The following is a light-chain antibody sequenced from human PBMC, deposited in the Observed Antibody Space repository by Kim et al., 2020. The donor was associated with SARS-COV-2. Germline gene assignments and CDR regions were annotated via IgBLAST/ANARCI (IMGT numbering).Light chain of an antibody. J-gene: IGLJ3*02. CDR2: QDN. CDR3: QAWDSSSWV. V-gene: IGLV3-1*01. Sequence: SVAPGQTASITCSGDRLGDKYASWYQQKPGQSPVLVIYQDNKRPSGIPERFSGSNSGNTATLTISGTQAIDEADYYCQAWDSSSWVFGGGTRLTVL. CDR1: RLGDKY.